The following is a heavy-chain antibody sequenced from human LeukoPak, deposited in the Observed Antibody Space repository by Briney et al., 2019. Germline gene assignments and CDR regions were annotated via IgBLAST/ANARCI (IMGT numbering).Heavy chain of an antibody. D-gene: IGHD3-10*01. V-gene: IGHV1-2*02. Sequence: ASVKLSCKASGYTFTGYYMHWVRQAPGQGLEWKGWINPNSGGTNYAQKSQGRVTMTRDTSISTAYMELSSLRSDDTAVYYCASSRSGSYYEGDSFDYWGQGTLVTVSS. CDR1: GYTFTGYY. J-gene: IGHJ4*02. CDR2: INPNSGGT. CDR3: ASSRSGSYYEGDSFDY.